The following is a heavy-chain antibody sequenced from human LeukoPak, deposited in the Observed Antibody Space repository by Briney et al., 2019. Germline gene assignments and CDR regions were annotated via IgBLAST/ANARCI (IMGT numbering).Heavy chain of an antibody. D-gene: IGHD1-1*01. CDR3: AKAYTTLISASYMDV. CDR1: GFTFDDYT. V-gene: IGHV3-43*01. Sequence: GGSLRLSCAASGFTFDDYTMHWVRQAPGKGLEWVSLISWDGGSTYYADSVKGRFTISRDNSKNSLYLQMNSLRTEDTALYYCAKAYTTLISASYMDVWGKGTTVTVSS. J-gene: IGHJ6*03. CDR2: ISWDGGST.